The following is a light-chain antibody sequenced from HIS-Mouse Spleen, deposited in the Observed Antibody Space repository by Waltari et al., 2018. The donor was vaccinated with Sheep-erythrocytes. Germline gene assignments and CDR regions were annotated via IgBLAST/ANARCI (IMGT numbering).Light chain of an antibody. J-gene: IGLJ3*02. CDR1: SSHVGSYDL. CDR3: CSYAGSSTWV. Sequence: QSALTQPASVSGSPGQSITISCTGTSSHVGSYDLFSWYHQHPGKAPKLMIYEGSKRPSGVSNRFSGSKSGNTASLTISGLQAEDEADYYCCSYAGSSTWVFGGGTKLTVL. CDR2: EGS. V-gene: IGLV2-23*01.